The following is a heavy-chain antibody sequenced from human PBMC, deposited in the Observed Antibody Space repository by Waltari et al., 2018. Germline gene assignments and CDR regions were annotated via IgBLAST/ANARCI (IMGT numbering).Heavy chain of an antibody. J-gene: IGHJ4*02. D-gene: IGHD3-22*01. CDR1: GGSISSSSYY. V-gene: IGHV4-39*01. CDR2: IYYSGST. CDR3: ASTYYYDSSGYYYVDY. Sequence: QLQLQESGPGLVKPSETLSLTCTVSGGSISSSSYYWGWIRQPPGKGLEWIGSIYYSGSTYYNPSLKSRVTISVDTSKNQFSLKLSSVTAADTAVYYCASTYYYDSSGYYYVDYWGQGTLVTVSS.